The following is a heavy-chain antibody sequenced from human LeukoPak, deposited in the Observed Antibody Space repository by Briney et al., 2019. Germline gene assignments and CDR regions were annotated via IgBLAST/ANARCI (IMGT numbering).Heavy chain of an antibody. Sequence: GGSLRLSCAASGLRFTSYVMSWVRQAPGKGLEWVSTISGRGGTTYYADPVKGRFTISRDNSKDTLYLEMHGLRVEDTAVYYCAKDDRSNSSTYYFDYWGQGTLVTVSS. V-gene: IGHV3-23*01. CDR3: AKDDRSNSSTYYFDY. D-gene: IGHD3-22*01. J-gene: IGHJ4*02. CDR1: GLRFTSYV. CDR2: ISGRGGTT.